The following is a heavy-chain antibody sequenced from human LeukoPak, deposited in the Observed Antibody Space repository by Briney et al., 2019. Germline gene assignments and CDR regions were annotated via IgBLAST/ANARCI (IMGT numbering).Heavy chain of an antibody. D-gene: IGHD7-27*01. CDR1: GDSVSSNSAA. CDR3: SRELAWGPDDY. V-gene: IGHV6-1*01. CDR2: TYYRSGWYN. J-gene: IGHJ4*02. Sequence: SQTLSLTCAISGDSVSSNSAAWGWIRQSPSRGLEWLGRTYYRSGWYNDYALSVESRITINPDTSKNQVSLQLTSVTPEDTAVYYCSRELAWGPDDYWGQGTLVTVSS.